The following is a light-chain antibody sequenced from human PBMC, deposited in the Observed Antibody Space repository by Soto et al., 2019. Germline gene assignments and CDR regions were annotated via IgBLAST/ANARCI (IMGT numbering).Light chain of an antibody. V-gene: IGKV3-15*01. J-gene: IGKJ4*01. Sequence: EILMTQSPVTLSVSLGDRVTLSCRASRNITRNVAWYQQKPGQAPRLLISGASTRATGIPTRFSGSGSGTEYTLTISNLQTEDFAVSYCQQYYDYPPLIFGGGTKVEIK. CDR1: RNITRN. CDR3: QQYYDYPPLI. CDR2: GAS.